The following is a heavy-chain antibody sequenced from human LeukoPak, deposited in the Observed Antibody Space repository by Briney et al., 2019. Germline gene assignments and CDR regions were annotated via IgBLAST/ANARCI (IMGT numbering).Heavy chain of an antibody. CDR1: GYTFTGYH. J-gene: IGHJ4*02. CDR3: ARDQGSLTRSWYTGY. CDR2: INPYSGDT. Sequence: GASVKVPCKASGYTFTGYHIHWVRQAPGQGLEWKGRINPYSGDTNFAQKFQGRVTMTRDTSITTAYMDLSSLTPDDTAVYFCARDQGSLTRSWYTGYWGQGTQVTVSS. D-gene: IGHD6-13*01. V-gene: IGHV1-2*06.